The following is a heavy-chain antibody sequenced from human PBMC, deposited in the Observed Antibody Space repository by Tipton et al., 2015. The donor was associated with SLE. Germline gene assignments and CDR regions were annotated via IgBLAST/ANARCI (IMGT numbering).Heavy chain of an antibody. CDR1: GFSFSDYT. CDR3: ARDRHYYDSSGMDV. CDR2: LSAGSNYR. V-gene: IGHV3-21*01. J-gene: IGHJ6*04. Sequence: SLRLSCSASGFSFSDYTMNWVRQAPGRGLEWVSSLSAGSNYRFHADSVRGRFAISRDNAKNSLYLQMNSLGAEDTAVYYCARDRHYYDSSGMDVWRKGTTVTVSS. D-gene: IGHD3-22*01.